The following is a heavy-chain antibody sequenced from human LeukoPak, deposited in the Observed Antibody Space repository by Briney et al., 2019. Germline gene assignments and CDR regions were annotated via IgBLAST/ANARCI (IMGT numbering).Heavy chain of an antibody. CDR3: ARLNYYDTHYYLDY. CDR2: IYYSGST. Sequence: PSETLSLTCTVSGGPIISSSYYWGWIRQPPGKGLEWIGSIYYSGSTYYNPSLKSRVTISVDTSKNQFSLKLSSVTAADTAVYYCARLNYYDTHYYLDYWGQGTLVTVSS. J-gene: IGHJ4*02. CDR1: GGPIISSSYY. D-gene: IGHD3-22*01. V-gene: IGHV4-39*01.